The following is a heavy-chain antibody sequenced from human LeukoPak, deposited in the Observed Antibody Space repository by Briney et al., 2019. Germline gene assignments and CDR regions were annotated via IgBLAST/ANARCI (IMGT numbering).Heavy chain of an antibody. CDR3: ARSGSGYYYYMDV. CDR1: GGSISSGDYY. CDR2: IYYSGST. Sequence: SETLSLTCTVSGGSISSGDYYWSWIRQPPGKGLEWIGYIYYSGSTYYSPSLKSRVTISVDTSKNQFSLKLSSVTAADTAVYYCARSGSGYYYYMDVWGKGTTVTVSS. J-gene: IGHJ6*03. D-gene: IGHD6-25*01. V-gene: IGHV4-30-4*02.